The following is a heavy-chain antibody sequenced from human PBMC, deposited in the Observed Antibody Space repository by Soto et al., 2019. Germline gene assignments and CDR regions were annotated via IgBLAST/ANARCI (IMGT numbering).Heavy chain of an antibody. CDR2: IYYSGST. J-gene: IGHJ6*02. D-gene: IGHD2-15*01. CDR3: ARHQGYCSGGSCYWAYYYCMDV. V-gene: IGHV4-59*08. Sequence: PSETLSPTCTVSGASSSRYHWSWILQPPGKGLEWIGYIYYSGSTNYNPSLKSRVTISVDTSKNQFSLKLSSVTAADTAVYYCARHQGYCSGGSCYWAYYYCMDVWGQGTTVTVSS. CDR1: GASSSRYH.